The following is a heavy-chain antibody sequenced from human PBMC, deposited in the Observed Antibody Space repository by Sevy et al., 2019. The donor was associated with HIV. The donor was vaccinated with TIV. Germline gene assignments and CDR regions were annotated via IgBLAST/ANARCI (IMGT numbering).Heavy chain of an antibody. Sequence: SETLSLTCAVYGGSFSGYYWSWIRQPPGKGLEWIGEINHSGSTNYNPSLKSRVTISVETSKNQFSLKLSSVTAADRAVYYCASESVSYGDYVRNWFDPWGQGTLVTVSS. CDR2: INHSGST. CDR3: ASESVSYGDYVRNWFDP. V-gene: IGHV4-34*01. J-gene: IGHJ5*02. CDR1: GGSFSGYY. D-gene: IGHD4-17*01.